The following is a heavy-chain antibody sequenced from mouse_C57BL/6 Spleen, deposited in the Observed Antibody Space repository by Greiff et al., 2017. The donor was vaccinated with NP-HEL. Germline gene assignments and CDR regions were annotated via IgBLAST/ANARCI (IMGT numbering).Heavy chain of an antibody. D-gene: IGHD2-3*01. CDR3: ARDDGYPYYYAMDY. CDR2: IDPSDSET. Sequence: VQLQQPGAELVRPGSSVKLSCKASGYTFTSYWMHWVKQRPIQGLEWIGNIDPSDSETHYNQKFKDKATLTVDKSSSTAYMQLSSLTSEDSAVYYCARDDGYPYYYAMDYWGQGTSVTVSS. V-gene: IGHV1-52*01. CDR1: GYTFTSYW. J-gene: IGHJ4*01.